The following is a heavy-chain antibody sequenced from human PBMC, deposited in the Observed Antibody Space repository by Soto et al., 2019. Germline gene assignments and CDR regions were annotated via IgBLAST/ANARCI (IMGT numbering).Heavy chain of an antibody. Sequence: EVQLVESGGGLVQPGGSLRLSCAASGFTVSSSFMTWVRQAPGKGLEWVSVIYSGGSTYYADSVKARFPISRDNSKNTLTLEMNRLRAEDTAVYYCARGGPEGYWGQGTLVAVSS. V-gene: IGHV3-66*01. CDR2: IYSGGST. CDR1: GFTVSSSF. CDR3: ARGGPEGY. J-gene: IGHJ4*02.